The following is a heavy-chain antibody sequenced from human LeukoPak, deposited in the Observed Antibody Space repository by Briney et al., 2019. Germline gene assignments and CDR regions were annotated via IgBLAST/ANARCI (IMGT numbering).Heavy chain of an antibody. CDR3: ARGGIYGYYGSGD. J-gene: IGHJ4*02. V-gene: IGHV3-53*04. CDR2: TYSGGST. CDR1: GFTVSSNF. D-gene: IGHD4-17*01. Sequence: GGSLRLSRTVSGFTVSSNFTSGVRPAPGKGREWVSITYSGGSTYYADSVKGRFTISRHTSTNTLYLQMNSLRAEDTAMYYCARGGIYGYYGSGDWGQGTLVTVSS.